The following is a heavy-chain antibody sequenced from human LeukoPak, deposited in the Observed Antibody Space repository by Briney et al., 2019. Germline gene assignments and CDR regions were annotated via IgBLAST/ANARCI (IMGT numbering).Heavy chain of an antibody. Sequence: GGSLRLSCAASGFTFSTYGMNWVRQAPGKGLEWVANIKQDGSEKYYVDSVKGRFTISRDNAKNSLYLQMNSLRAEDTAVYYCARDKTYYDILTGYFFYYFDYWGQGTLVTVSS. J-gene: IGHJ4*02. D-gene: IGHD3-9*01. CDR1: GFTFSTYG. V-gene: IGHV3-7*01. CDR2: IKQDGSEK. CDR3: ARDKTYYDILTGYFFYYFDY.